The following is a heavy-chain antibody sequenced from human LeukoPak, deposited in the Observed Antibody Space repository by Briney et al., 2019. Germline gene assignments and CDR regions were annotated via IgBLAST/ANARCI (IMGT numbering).Heavy chain of an antibody. J-gene: IGHJ4*02. V-gene: IGHV3-23*01. Sequence: GGSLRLSCAASGFTFSSYAMSWVRQAPGKGLEWVSVIRGSGGSTYYADSVKGRFTISRDNSKNTLYLQMNSLRAEDTAVYYCAKAWGQWGTGEYYFDYWGQGTLVTVSS. D-gene: IGHD3-16*01. CDR3: AKAWGQWGTGEYYFDY. CDR2: IRGSGGST. CDR1: GFTFSSYA.